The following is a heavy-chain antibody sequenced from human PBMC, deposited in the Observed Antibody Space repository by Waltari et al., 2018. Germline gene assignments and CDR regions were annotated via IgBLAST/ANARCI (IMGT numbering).Heavy chain of an antibody. V-gene: IGHV3-7*01. J-gene: IGHJ4*02. CDR1: GFTFSSYW. D-gene: IGHD3-3*01. CDR3: ARDNTFYDFWSGYHVSDY. Sequence: EVQLVESGGGLVQPGGSLRLSCAASGFTFSSYWMSWVRQAPGKGLEWVANIKQDGSEKYYVDSVKGRFTISRDNAKNSLYVQMNSLRAEDTAVYYCARDNTFYDFWSGYHVSDYWGQGTLVTVSS. CDR2: IKQDGSEK.